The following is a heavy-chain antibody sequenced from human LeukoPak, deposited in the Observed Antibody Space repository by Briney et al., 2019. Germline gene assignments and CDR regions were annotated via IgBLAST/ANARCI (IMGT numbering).Heavy chain of an antibody. V-gene: IGHV4-59*01. CDR1: GVSIICYQ. CDR3: ASTGYGSGNSRFDY. Sequence: SETLSLTCSVSGVSIICYQWTWIRQPPGKGLEWIGFIYSSGTTNSNASLKSRVSISVDTSKNQFSLNLSSVSAADTAVYYCASTGYGSGNSRFDYWGQGTLVTVSS. CDR2: IYSSGTT. D-gene: IGHD3-10*01. J-gene: IGHJ4*02.